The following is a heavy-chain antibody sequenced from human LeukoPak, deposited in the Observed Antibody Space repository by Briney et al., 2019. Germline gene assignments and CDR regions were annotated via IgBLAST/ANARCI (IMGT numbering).Heavy chain of an antibody. CDR3: ARVDRYGGNPPF. CDR2: IYYSGST. Sequence: SETLSLTCTVSGGSISSHYWSWIRQPPGKGLEWIGYIYYSGSTYYNPSLKSRVTISVDTSKNQFSLKLSSVTAADTAVYYCARVDRYGGNPPFWGQGTLVTVSS. J-gene: IGHJ4*02. V-gene: IGHV4-59*11. CDR1: GGSISSHY. D-gene: IGHD4-23*01.